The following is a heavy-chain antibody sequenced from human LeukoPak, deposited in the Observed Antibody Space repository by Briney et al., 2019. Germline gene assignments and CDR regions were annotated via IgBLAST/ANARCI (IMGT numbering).Heavy chain of an antibody. CDR3: ARRRYFDWCDAFDI. J-gene: IGHJ3*02. Sequence: GESLKISCKGSGSSFTSYWIGWVRQLPGKGLEWMGIIYPGDSDTRYSPSFQGQVTISADKSISTAYLQWSSLKASDTAMYYCARRRYFDWCDAFDIWGQGTMVTVSS. CDR1: GSSFTSYW. CDR2: IYPGDSDT. V-gene: IGHV5-51*01. D-gene: IGHD3-9*01.